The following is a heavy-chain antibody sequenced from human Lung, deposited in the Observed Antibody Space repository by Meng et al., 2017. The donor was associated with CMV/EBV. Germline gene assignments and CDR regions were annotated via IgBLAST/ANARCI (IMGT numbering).Heavy chain of an antibody. D-gene: IGHD3-16*01. CDR2: ISTTSTYI. V-gene: IGHV3-21*04. CDR1: GFTFSAYA. Sequence: ESXKISCAASGFTFSAYAMNWVRQTPGKGLEWVSSISTTSTYIYYSDSVKGRFTISRDNAKNSLYLQMSSLVAEDTALYYCARSWDGMDVWGQGTTVTVSS. CDR3: ARSWDGMDV. J-gene: IGHJ6*01.